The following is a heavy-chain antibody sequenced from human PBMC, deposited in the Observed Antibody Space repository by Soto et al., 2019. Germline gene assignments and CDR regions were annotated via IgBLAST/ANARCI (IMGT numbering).Heavy chain of an antibody. Sequence: QVQLVQAGAEVKKPGASVKVSCKTSGYTFTSYHISWVRQAPGQGLEWMGWISAYNTNTNYAQKFQGRVTKTTDTLTSTAYMELRSLRSDGSAVYYCARDTPPTDYWGQGTLVTVSS. CDR1: GYTFTSYH. CDR3: ARDTPPTDY. CDR2: ISAYNTNT. J-gene: IGHJ4*02. V-gene: IGHV1-18*01.